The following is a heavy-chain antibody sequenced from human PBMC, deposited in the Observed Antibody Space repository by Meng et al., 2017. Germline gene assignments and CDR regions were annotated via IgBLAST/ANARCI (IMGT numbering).Heavy chain of an antibody. CDR1: GGSISRSNW. J-gene: IGHJ4*02. V-gene: IGHV4-4*02. Sequence: QVQLQESGAGTVKPSGPLSLTCSVSGGSISRSNWWSWVRQPPGKGLEWIGEIYHSGSTNYNPSRKSRVTISVDKSKNQFSLKLSSVTAADTAVYYCARVVAATTLFLDYWGQGTLVTVSS. CDR3: ARVVAATTLFLDY. D-gene: IGHD2-15*01. CDR2: IYHSGST.